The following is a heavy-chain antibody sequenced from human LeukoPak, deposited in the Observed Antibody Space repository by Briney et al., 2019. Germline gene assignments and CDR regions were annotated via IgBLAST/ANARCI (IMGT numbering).Heavy chain of an antibody. D-gene: IGHD6-13*01. Sequence: GGSLRLSCAASGFTFSSYAMSWVRQAPGKGLEWVAVISYDGSNKYYADSVKGRFTISRDNSKNTLYLQMNSLRAEDTAVYYCAKIGRAAAGLIDYWGQGTLVTVSS. CDR1: GFTFSSYA. V-gene: IGHV3-30*18. CDR3: AKIGRAAAGLIDY. CDR2: ISYDGSNK. J-gene: IGHJ4*02.